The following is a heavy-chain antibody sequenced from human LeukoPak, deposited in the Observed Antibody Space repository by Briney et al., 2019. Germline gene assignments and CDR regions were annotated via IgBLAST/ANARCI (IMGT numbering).Heavy chain of an antibody. CDR2: INSDGSST. CDR1: GFTFSSYW. Sequence: PGGSLRLSCAASGFTFSSYWVHWVRQAPGKGLVWVSRINSDGSSTSYADSVKGRFTISRDNAKNTLYLQMNSLRAEDTAVYYCARDSVHSGYDSYYYYYGMDVWGQGTTVTVSS. D-gene: IGHD5-12*01. V-gene: IGHV3-74*01. J-gene: IGHJ6*02. CDR3: ARDSVHSGYDSYYYYYGMDV.